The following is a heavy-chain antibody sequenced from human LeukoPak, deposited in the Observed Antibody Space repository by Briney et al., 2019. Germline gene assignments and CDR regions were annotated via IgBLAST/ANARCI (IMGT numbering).Heavy chain of an antibody. CDR1: GVPIGDFA. V-gene: IGHV3-43*02. CDR2: ISGDGVST. J-gene: IGHJ4*02. Sequence: PGGSLRLSCVASGVPIGDFAMHWVRQAPGQGLEWVSLISGDGVSTFFTDSVKGRFSISRDNSKNSLFLEMSSLRTEDTAMYYCARESGKFDYWGQGTLVAVSS. CDR3: ARESGKFDY.